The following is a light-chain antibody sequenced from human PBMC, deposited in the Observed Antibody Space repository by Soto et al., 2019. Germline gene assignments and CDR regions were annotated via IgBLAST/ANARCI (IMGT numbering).Light chain of an antibody. J-gene: IGLJ1*01. Sequence: QSVLTQPPSVSGAPGQRVTISCTGSSSNIGAGYDVHWYQQLPGTAPKLLIYGNSNRPSGVPDRFSVSKSGTSASLAITGLQAEDEADYYCQSYDSSLSGRYVFGTGTKLTVL. CDR1: SSNIGAGYD. CDR2: GNS. CDR3: QSYDSSLSGRYV. V-gene: IGLV1-40*01.